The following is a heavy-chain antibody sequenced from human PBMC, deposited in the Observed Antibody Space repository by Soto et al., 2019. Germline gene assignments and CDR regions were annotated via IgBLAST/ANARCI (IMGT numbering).Heavy chain of an antibody. CDR2: ISSSSSYI. CDR3: ARDPPRADYGSGSPPDY. D-gene: IGHD3-10*01. J-gene: IGHJ4*02. CDR1: GFTFSSYS. V-gene: IGHV3-21*01. Sequence: NPGGSLRLSCAASGFTFSSYSMNWVRQAPGKGLEWVSSISSSSSYIYYADSVKGRFTISRDNAKNSLYLQMNSLRAEDTAVYYCARDPPRADYGSGSPPDYWGQGTLVTVSS.